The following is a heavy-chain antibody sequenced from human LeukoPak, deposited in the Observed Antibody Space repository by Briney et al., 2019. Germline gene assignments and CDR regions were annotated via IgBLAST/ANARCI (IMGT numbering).Heavy chain of an antibody. D-gene: IGHD2-15*01. CDR3: ARRWHDEPYGMDV. J-gene: IGHJ6*02. Sequence: PGGSLRLSCAASGFTFSSYSMNWVRQAPGKGLEWVSYISSSSSTIYYADSVKGRFTISRDNAKNSLYLQMNSLRAKDTAVYYCARRWHDEPYGMDVWGQGTTVTVSS. V-gene: IGHV3-48*01. CDR1: GFTFSSYS. CDR2: ISSSSSTI.